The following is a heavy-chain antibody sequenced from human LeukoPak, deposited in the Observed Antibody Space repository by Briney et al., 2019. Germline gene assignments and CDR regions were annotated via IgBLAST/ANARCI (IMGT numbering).Heavy chain of an antibody. V-gene: IGHV4-61*02. CDR2: IYTSGST. CDR1: GGSISSGSYY. J-gene: IGHJ3*02. D-gene: IGHD3-10*01. CDR3: ARVLLWFGEFYHDAFDI. Sequence: SETLSLTCTVSGGSISSGSYYWSWIRQPAGKGLEWIGRIYTSGSTNYNPSLKSRVTISVDTSKNQFSLKLSSVTAADTAVYYCARVLLWFGEFYHDAFDIWGQGTMVTVSS.